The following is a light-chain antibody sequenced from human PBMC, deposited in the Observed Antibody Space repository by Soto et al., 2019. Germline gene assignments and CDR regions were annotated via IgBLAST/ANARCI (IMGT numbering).Light chain of an antibody. CDR3: QQSYSLPYT. V-gene: IGKV1-39*01. Sequence: DIQMTQSPSSLSASVGDRVTITCRASQSMSKYLNWYQQKPGKAPKLLIYAASSLQSGVPSRFSGSGSGTDFTLTISSLQHEDFATYYCQQSYSLPYTFGQGTKLEIK. J-gene: IGKJ2*01. CDR1: QSMSKY. CDR2: AAS.